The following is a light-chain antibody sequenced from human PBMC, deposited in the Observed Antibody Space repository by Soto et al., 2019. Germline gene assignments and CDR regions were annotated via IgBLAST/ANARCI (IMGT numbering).Light chain of an antibody. J-gene: IGKJ1*01. Sequence: DIQLTHSPSFLSASVGDRVTITCRASQGIASYLAWFQQKPGKAPELLIFHTSTLRSGVPSRFSGSGSGTDYTLTISSLQPEDFGTYYCQQLYNYPRTFGQGTKVDIK. V-gene: IGKV1-9*01. CDR1: QGIASY. CDR2: HTS. CDR3: QQLYNYPRT.